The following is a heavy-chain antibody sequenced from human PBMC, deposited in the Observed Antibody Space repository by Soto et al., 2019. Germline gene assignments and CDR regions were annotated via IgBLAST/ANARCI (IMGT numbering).Heavy chain of an antibody. Sequence: GESLKISCKGSGYSFTSYWISWVRQMPGKGLEWMGRIDPSDSYTNYSPSFQGHVTISADKSISTAYLQWSSLKASDTAMYYCASPSHYFSSGSPYYYYGMDVRAQRATVTGSS. CDR2: IDPSDSYT. CDR3: ASPSHYFSSGSPYYYYGMDV. D-gene: IGHD6-19*01. CDR1: GYSFTSYW. J-gene: IGHJ6*02. V-gene: IGHV5-10-1*01.